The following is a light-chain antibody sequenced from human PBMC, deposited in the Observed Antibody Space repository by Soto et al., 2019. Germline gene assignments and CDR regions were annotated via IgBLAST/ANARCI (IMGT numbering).Light chain of an antibody. CDR3: NSYTSSSTLYV. Sequence: QSALTQPASVSGSPGQSITISCTGTSSDIGTYNYVSWYQQHPGKAPKLMLYEVSNRPSGVSNRFFGSKSGNTASLTISGLQAEDEADDFCNSYTSSSTLYVFGTGTKVTVL. CDR1: SSDIGTYNY. CDR2: EVS. V-gene: IGLV2-14*01. J-gene: IGLJ1*01.